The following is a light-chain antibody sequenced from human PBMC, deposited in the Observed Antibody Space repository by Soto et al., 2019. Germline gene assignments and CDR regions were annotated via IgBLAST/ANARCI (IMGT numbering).Light chain of an antibody. Sequence: DIQMTQSPSSLSASVGDRVTIACRASQSINIYLSWYQQEPGKAPKLLMYDASSLQSGVPSRFSGSGSGTHFTLTISSLQREDFATYYCQQNYRTPLTFGVGTKVEIK. CDR2: DAS. CDR1: QSINIY. J-gene: IGKJ4*01. V-gene: IGKV1-39*01. CDR3: QQNYRTPLT.